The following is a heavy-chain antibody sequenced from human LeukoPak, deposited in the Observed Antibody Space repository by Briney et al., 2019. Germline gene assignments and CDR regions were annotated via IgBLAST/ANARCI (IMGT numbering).Heavy chain of an antibody. CDR3: ARGYCSSTSCPNWFDP. Sequence: SETLSLTCAVDGGSFSGYYWSWIRQPPGKGLEWIGEINHSGSTNYNPSLKSRVTISVDTSKNQFSLKLSSVTAADTAVYYCARGYCSSTSCPNWFDPWGQGTLVTVSS. CDR2: INHSGST. V-gene: IGHV4-34*01. J-gene: IGHJ5*02. CDR1: GGSFSGYY. D-gene: IGHD2-2*01.